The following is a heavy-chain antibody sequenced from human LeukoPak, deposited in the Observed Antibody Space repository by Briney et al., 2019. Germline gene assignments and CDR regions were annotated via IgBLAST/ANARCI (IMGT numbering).Heavy chain of an antibody. CDR1: GFTFSSYG. J-gene: IGHJ4*02. V-gene: IGHV3-30*02. CDR2: IRYDGSNK. Sequence: GGSLRLSCAASGFTFSSYGMHWVRQAPGKGLEWVAFIRYDGSNKYYADSVKGRFTISRDNSKNTLYLQMNSLRAEDTAVYYCAKGRFLEWLRFDYWGQGTQVTVSS. D-gene: IGHD3-3*01. CDR3: AKGRFLEWLRFDY.